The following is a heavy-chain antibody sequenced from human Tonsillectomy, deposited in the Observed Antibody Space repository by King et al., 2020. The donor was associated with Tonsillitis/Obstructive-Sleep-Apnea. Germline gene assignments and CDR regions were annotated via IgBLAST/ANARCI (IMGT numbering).Heavy chain of an antibody. CDR2: ISGRGGRT. CDR1: GFTFSSYA. CDR3: AKDLIPSFVEDYSYYYGMDV. D-gene: IGHD5-24*01. V-gene: IGHV3-23*04. Sequence: EVQLVESGGGLVQPGGSLRLSCAASGFTFSSYAMSWVRQAPGKGLEWVSAISGRGGRTYYADSVKGRFTISRDNSKNTLYLQMNSLRAEDTAVYYCAKDLIPSFVEDYSYYYGMDVWGQGTTVTVSS. J-gene: IGHJ6*02.